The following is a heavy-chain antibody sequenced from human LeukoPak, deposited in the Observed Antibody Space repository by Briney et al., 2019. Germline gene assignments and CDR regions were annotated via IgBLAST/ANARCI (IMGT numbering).Heavy chain of an antibody. V-gene: IGHV1-2*02. CDR3: ARAPGGYAFDI. CDR2: INPNSGGT. CDR1: GYTFTGYY. J-gene: IGHJ3*02. Sequence: GASVKVSCKASGYTFTGYYMHWVRQAPGQGLEWMGWINPNSGGTNYAQKFQGRVTMTRDTSISTAYMEVSRLRSDDTAVHYCARAPGGYAFDIWGQGTMVTVSS.